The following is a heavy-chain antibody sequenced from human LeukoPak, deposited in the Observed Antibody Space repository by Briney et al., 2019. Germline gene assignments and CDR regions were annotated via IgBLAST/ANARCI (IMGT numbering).Heavy chain of an antibody. Sequence: PSQTLSLTCAISGDSVSSNSAAWNWIRQSPSGGLEWLGRTYYRSQWYNEYAASVRSRITINPDTSRNQFSLQLNSVTPEDTAMYYCTRDHYCSSFSCSFDYWGQGTLVTVSS. CDR2: TYYRSQWYN. J-gene: IGHJ4*02. D-gene: IGHD2-2*01. V-gene: IGHV6-1*01. CDR1: GDSVSSNSAA. CDR3: TRDHYCSSFSCSFDY.